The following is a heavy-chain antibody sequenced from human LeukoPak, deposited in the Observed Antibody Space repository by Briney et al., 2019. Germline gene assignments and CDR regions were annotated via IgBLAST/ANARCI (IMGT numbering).Heavy chain of an antibody. V-gene: IGHV1-46*01. CDR1: GYTFTSYY. Sequence: GASVKVSCKASGYTFTSYYMHWVRQAPGQGLEWMGIINPSGGSTSYAQKFQGRVTMTRDTSTSTVYMELSSLRSEDTAVYYCARDPTTKLAAAGISCWFDPWGQGTLVTVSS. CDR2: INPSGGST. J-gene: IGHJ5*02. D-gene: IGHD6-13*01. CDR3: ARDPTTKLAAAGISCWFDP.